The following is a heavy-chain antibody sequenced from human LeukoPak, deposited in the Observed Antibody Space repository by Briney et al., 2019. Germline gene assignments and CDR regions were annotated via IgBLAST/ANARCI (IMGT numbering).Heavy chain of an antibody. J-gene: IGHJ4*02. D-gene: IGHD6-13*01. CDR2: IRWNSGSI. CDR1: GFTFDDYA. Sequence: GGSLRLSCVASGFTFDDYAMHWVRQAPGKGLEWVSGIRWNSGSIGYADSVKGRFTISRDNAKDFLYLQMNSLRAEDTALYYCAKDMGVAATGTGGPIDYWGQGTLVTVSS. V-gene: IGHV3-9*01. CDR3: AKDMGVAATGTGGPIDY.